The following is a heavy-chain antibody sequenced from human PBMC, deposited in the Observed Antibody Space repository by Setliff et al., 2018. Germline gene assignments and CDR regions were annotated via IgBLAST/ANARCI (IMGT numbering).Heavy chain of an antibody. CDR1: GFTFSSYS. CDR2: ISSSSSTI. V-gene: IGHV3-48*04. CDR3: ARGSGDH. J-gene: IGHJ4*02. Sequence: GGSLRLSCAASGFTFSSYSMNWVRQAPGKGLEWVSYISSSSSTIYYADSVKGRFTVSRDDAKKSLYLQMNSLRVEDTAVYYCARGSGDHWGQGTLVTVSS.